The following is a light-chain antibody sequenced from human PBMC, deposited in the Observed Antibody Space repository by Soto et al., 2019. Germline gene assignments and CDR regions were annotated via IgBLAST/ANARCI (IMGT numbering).Light chain of an antibody. V-gene: IGKV1-27*01. CDR3: QKYNSAPFT. Sequence: DIQMTQSPSSLSASVGDRVTITCRASQGISNYLSWYQQKTGKVPKLLIYAASTLQSGVPSRFSGSGSGTHFTITISSLQTEDVANYYCQKYNSAPFTFGHGTNVDIK. J-gene: IGKJ3*01. CDR1: QGISNY. CDR2: AAS.